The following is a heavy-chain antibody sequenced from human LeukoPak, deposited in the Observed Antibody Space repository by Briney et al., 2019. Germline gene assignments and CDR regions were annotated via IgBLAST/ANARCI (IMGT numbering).Heavy chain of an antibody. J-gene: IGHJ4*02. D-gene: IGHD6-13*01. CDR1: GGSISSSSYY. Sequence: PSETLSLTCTVSGGSISSSSYYWGWLRQPPGKGLEWIGSIYYSGSTYYNPSLKSRVTISVDTSKNQFSLKLSSVTAADTAVYYCARARRSMWQLVPNFDYWGQGTLVTVSS. CDR3: ARARRSMWQLVPNFDY. CDR2: IYYSGST. V-gene: IGHV4-39*01.